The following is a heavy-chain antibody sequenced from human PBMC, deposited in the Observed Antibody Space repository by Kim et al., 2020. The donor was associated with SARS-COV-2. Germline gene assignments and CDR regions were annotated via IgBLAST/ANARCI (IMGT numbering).Heavy chain of an antibody. Sequence: YTPSLESRVTISVDTSKNQFSLKLSSVTAADTAVYYCARDWDSTSRYFDLWGRGTLVTVSS. D-gene: IGHD6-6*01. J-gene: IGHJ2*01. V-gene: IGHV4-59*01. CDR3: ARDWDSTSRYFDL.